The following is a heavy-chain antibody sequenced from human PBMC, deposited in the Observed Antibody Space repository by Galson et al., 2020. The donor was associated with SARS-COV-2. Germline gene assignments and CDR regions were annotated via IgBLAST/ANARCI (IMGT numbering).Heavy chain of an antibody. J-gene: IGHJ4*02. D-gene: IGHD3-16*02. CDR1: GYTFTSYG. CDR3: ARAGDYDYVWGSYRPLDY. Sequence: ASVKVSCKASGYTFTSYGISWVRQAPGQGLEWMGWISAYNGNTNYAQKLQGRVTMTTDTSTSTAYMELRSLRSDDTAVYYCARAGDYDYVWGSYRPLDYWGQGTLVTVSS. CDR2: ISAYNGNT. V-gene: IGHV1-18*01.